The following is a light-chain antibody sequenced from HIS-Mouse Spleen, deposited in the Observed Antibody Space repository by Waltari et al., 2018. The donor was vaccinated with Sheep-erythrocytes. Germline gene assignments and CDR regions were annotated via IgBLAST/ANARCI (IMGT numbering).Light chain of an antibody. Sequence: QSALTQPASVPGSPGPSITISCTGTRSDVGGYNYVSWYQQHPGKAPKLMSYEVSNRPSGVSNRFSGSKSGNTASLTISGLQAEDEADYYCSSYTSSSTQVFGGGTKLTVL. V-gene: IGLV2-14*01. CDR2: EVS. CDR1: RSDVGGYNY. J-gene: IGLJ2*01. CDR3: SSYTSSSTQV.